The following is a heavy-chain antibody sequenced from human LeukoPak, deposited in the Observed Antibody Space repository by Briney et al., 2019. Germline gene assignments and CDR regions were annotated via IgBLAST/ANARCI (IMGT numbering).Heavy chain of an antibody. CDR1: GGSISSDPHS. CDR3: ARGGNGVNWFDP. J-gene: IGHJ5*02. Sequence: SQTLSLTCAVSGGSISSDPHSWSWIRQPPGKGLEWIGYIHHSGSPYYNPSLKSRVTISVDTSKNQFSLKLTSVTAAGTAVYYCARGGNGVNWFDPWGQGTLVTVSS. V-gene: IGHV4-30-2*01. CDR2: IHHSGSP. D-gene: IGHD4-17*01.